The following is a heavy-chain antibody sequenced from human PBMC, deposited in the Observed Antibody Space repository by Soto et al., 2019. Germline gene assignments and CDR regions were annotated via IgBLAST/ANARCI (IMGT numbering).Heavy chain of an antibody. CDR1: GFTISSNA. CDR2: ISDRGDTT. J-gene: IGHJ4*02. CDR3: AKDKTGTTSFDX. D-gene: IGHD1-1*01. Sequence: WGSLRLSCAASGFTISSNAMYWVRQAPGKGLEWVSAISDRGDTTHYADSVKVRFTISRDTSKNNLYLQLNTLRADDTAVYYCAKDKTGTTSFDXWGQGTLVTVSX. V-gene: IGHV3-23*01.